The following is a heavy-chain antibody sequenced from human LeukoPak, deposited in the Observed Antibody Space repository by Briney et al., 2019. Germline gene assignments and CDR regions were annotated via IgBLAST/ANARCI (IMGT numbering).Heavy chain of an antibody. CDR3: AKDPIPRADPSTSFDY. V-gene: IGHV3-23*01. Sequence: GGSLRLSCAASGFMFSTYAMSWVRQAPGKGLEWVSGISDSGSNTYYADSVKGRFTISRDNSKNTLYLQMNSLRADDTAVYYRAKDPIPRADPSTSFDYWGQGTPVTVSS. J-gene: IGHJ4*02. CDR2: ISDSGSNT. CDR1: GFMFSTYA.